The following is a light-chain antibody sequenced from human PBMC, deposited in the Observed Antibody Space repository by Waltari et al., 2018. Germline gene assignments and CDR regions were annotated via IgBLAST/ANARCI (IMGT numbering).Light chain of an antibody. CDR1: TNDVGGYNF. CDR3: HSYTGSRTYV. V-gene: IGLV2-14*01. CDR2: EVT. Sequence: QSALTQPASVSGSPGQSITILCTGTTNDVGGYNFVPWYQHHPGKAPKLITYEVTKRPSGVSTRFSGSKAGNTASLTISGLQAEDEADYYCHSYTGSRTYVFGTGTKVTVL. J-gene: IGLJ1*01.